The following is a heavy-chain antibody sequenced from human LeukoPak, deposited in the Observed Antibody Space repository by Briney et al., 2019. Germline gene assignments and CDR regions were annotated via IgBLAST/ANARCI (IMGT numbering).Heavy chain of an antibody. Sequence: GASVKVSCKASGYTFTSYDINWVRQATGQGLEWMGWMNPNSGNTGYAQKFQGRVTITRNTSISTAYMELSSLRSEDTAVYYCARGLWQQLLRAPVIWGQGSLVTVSS. V-gene: IGHV1-8*03. D-gene: IGHD6-13*01. CDR3: ARGLWQQLLRAPVI. J-gene: IGHJ4*02. CDR1: GYTFTSYD. CDR2: MNPNSGNT.